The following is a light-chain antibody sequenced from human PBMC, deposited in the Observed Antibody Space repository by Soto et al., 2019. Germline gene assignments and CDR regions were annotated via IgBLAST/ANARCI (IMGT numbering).Light chain of an antibody. CDR3: QEYNTFWT. CDR2: DVS. Sequence: DIQMTQSPSTLSASVGDRVTITCRASQTISSWLAWYQQKPGKAPKLLIYDVSSLESGVPSRFSGTGSGTEFTLTISSLQPDDSATYYCQEYNTFWTFGQGTMVEIK. V-gene: IGKV1-5*01. CDR1: QTISSW. J-gene: IGKJ1*01.